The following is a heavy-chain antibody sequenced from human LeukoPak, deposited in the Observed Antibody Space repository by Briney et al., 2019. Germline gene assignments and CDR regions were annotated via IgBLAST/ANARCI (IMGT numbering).Heavy chain of an antibody. D-gene: IGHD5-24*01. CDR3: ARVPGRDGYKISPVYYYYGMDV. CDR1: GGTFSSYA. V-gene: IGHV1-69*04. CDR2: IIPIFGIA. J-gene: IGHJ6*02. Sequence: SVKVSCKASGGTFSSYAISWVRQAPGQGLEWMGRIIPIFGIANYAQKFQGRVTITADKSTSTAYMELSSLRSEDTAVYYCARVPGRDGYKISPVYYYYGMDVWGQGPTVTVSS.